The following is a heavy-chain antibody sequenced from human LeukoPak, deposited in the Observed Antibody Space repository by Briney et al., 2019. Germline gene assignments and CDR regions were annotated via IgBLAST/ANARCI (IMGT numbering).Heavy chain of an antibody. CDR3: ARDRETYGSGSYYNPFGY. CDR1: GGTFSSYA. CDR2: IIPIFGTA. Sequence: SVKVSCKASGGTFSSYAISWVRQAPGQGLEWMGGIIPIFGTANYAQKFQGRVTITADESTSTAYMELSSLRSEDTAVYYCARDRETYGSGSYYNPFGYWGQGTLVTVSS. D-gene: IGHD3-10*01. V-gene: IGHV1-69*13. J-gene: IGHJ4*02.